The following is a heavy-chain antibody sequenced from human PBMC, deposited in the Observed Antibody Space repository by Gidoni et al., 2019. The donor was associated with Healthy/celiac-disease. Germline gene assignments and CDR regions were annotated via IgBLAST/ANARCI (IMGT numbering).Heavy chain of an antibody. CDR3: AREPEEARDAFDI. V-gene: IGHV4-61*02. Sequence: QVQLQESGPGLVKPSQTLSLTCTVSGGSISSGSYYWRWFRQPAGRGLEWIGRIYTSGSTNYNPSLKSRVTISVDTSKNQFSLKLSSVTAADTAVYYCAREPEEARDAFDIWGQGTMVTVSS. J-gene: IGHJ3*02. CDR1: GGSISSGSYY. CDR2: IYTSGST.